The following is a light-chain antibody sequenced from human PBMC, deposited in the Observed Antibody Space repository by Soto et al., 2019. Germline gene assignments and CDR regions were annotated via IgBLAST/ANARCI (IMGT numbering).Light chain of an antibody. J-gene: IGKJ5*01. V-gene: IGKV1-33*01. CDR3: QQLNSYPQT. CDR1: QDITNY. CDR2: DAA. Sequence: DIEMTQSPSSLSASVGDGVTITCQASQDITNYLNWYQQKPGKSPKXLIFDAANLEAGVPSRFSVTASGTDFTLNFCSLQPEDSATYVCQQLNSYPQTFGQGTRLEIK.